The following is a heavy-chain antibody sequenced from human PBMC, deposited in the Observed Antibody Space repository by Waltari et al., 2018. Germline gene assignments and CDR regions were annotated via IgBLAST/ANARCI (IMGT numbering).Heavy chain of an antibody. J-gene: IGHJ4*01. CDR3: TTLDAPWGG. CDR2: IKSQNDGGTT. D-gene: IGHD7-27*01. V-gene: IGHV3-15*01. Sequence: GDSLRLSCVASGFGFTAAWLTWVRQAPGKGLEWVGRIKSQNDGGTTDFAASVRGRFSISRDDSQNMVFLQMNSLRVEDTALYYCTTLDAPWGGWGHGTLVTVSS. CDR1: GFGFTAAW.